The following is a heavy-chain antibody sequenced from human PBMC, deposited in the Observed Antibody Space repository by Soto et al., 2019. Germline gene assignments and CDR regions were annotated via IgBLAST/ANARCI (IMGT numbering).Heavy chain of an antibody. CDR3: ARSAGGNSFFEY. CDR2: IYHGGTT. Sequence: PSETLSLTCAVSGGSISSSNWWSWVRQSPGKGLEWIGEIYHGGTTNYNPSPKSRVTISVDKSKDQFSLKLTSVTAADTAVYYCARSAGGNSFFEYWGQGTLVTVS. CDR1: GGSISSSNW. D-gene: IGHD2-21*02. J-gene: IGHJ4*02. V-gene: IGHV4-4*02.